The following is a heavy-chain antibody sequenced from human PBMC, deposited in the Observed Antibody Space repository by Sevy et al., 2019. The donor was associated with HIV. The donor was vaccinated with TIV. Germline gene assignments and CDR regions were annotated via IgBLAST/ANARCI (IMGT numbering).Heavy chain of an antibody. V-gene: IGHV3-30*02. J-gene: IGHJ3*02. Sequence: GGSLRLSCAASGFIFSNHAMHWVRQAPGKGLEWVAFIRYDGTNEYYADSVKGRFTISRDNSKNTLYLQMNSLRPEDTAVYYCARDRKVLLVVYAIPFDVFDIWGQGTMVTVSS. CDR3: ARDRKVLLVVYAIPFDVFDI. CDR1: GFIFSNHA. D-gene: IGHD2-8*02. CDR2: IRYDGTNE.